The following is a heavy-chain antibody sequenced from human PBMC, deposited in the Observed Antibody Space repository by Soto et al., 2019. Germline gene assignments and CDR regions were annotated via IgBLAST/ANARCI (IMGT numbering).Heavy chain of an antibody. CDR2: ITPIFGTA. J-gene: IGHJ4*02. Sequence: SVKVSCKASGGTFSRYTISWVRQAPGQGLEWMGGITPIFGTANYAQKFQGRVTITVDESTSTAYMELSRLRSEDTAVYYCARGWGYDSDTYYYAYWGQGTLVTVSS. CDR1: GGTFSRYT. V-gene: IGHV1-69*13. D-gene: IGHD3-22*01. CDR3: ARGWGYDSDTYYYAY.